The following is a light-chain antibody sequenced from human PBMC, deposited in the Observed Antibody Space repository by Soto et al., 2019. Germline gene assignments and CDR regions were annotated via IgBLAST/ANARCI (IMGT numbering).Light chain of an antibody. CDR3: QEYNSALWT. CDR1: QDISNY. J-gene: IGKJ1*01. CDR2: AGT. V-gene: IGKV1-27*01. Sequence: DIQMTQSPSSLSASVGDRVTITCRASQDISNYVAWYQQTPGKAPKLVIYAGTTLQSGVPSRFSGSGSGTDFTLTISSLQPEDVATVHCQEYNSALWTFGQGTKVESK.